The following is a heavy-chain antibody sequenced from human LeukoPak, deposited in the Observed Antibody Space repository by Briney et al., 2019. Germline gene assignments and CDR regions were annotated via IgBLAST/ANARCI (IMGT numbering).Heavy chain of an antibody. CDR1: GDSISSYY. V-gene: IGHV4-59*01. CDR2: IYYSGST. D-gene: IGHD5-24*01. J-gene: IGHJ3*02. CDR3: ARGLLDGYTHPAAFDI. Sequence: PSETQSLTCTVSGDSISSYYWSWIRQPPGKGLEWIGYIYYSGSTNYNPSLKSRVTISIDTSKNQFSLKLSSVTAADTAVYYCARGLLDGYTHPAAFDIWGQGTMVTVSS.